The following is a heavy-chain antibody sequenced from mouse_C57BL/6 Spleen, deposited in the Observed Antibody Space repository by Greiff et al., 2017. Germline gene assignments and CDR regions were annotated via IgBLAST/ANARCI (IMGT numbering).Heavy chain of an antibody. CDR2: ISSGGDYI. CDR1: GFTFSSYA. CDR3: TYYYGSSDAMDY. J-gene: IGHJ4*01. D-gene: IGHD1-1*01. V-gene: IGHV5-9-1*02. Sequence: EVKLQESGEGLVKPGGSLKLSCAASGFTFSSYAMSWVRQTPEKRLEWVAYISSGGDYIYYADTVKGRFTISRDNARNTLYLQMSSLKSEDTAMYYCTYYYGSSDAMDYWGQGTSVTVSS.